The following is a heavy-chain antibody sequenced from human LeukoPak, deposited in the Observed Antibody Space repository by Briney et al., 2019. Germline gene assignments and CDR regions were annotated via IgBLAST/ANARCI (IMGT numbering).Heavy chain of an antibody. CDR2: ISSSGSTI. V-gene: IGHV3-48*03. D-gene: IGHD3-9*01. Sequence: GGSLRLSCAASGFTFSSYEMNWVRQAPGKGLEWVSYISSSGSTIYYADSVKGRFTISRDNAKNSLYLQMNSLRAEDTAVYYCAKDQNYDILTGYYKGYYYYYMDVWGKGTTVTISS. CDR1: GFTFSSYE. CDR3: AKDQNYDILTGYYKGYYYYYMDV. J-gene: IGHJ6*03.